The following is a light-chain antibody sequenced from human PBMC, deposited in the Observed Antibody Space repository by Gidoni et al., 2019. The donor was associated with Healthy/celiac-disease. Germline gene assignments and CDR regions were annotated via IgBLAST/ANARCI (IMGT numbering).Light chain of an antibody. CDR2: AAS. CDR3: QQSSGT. J-gene: IGKJ4*01. V-gene: IGKV1-39*01. Sequence: DIQMTQSPSSLSASVGDRVTITCRASQSISSYLNLYQQKPGKAPKLLIYAASSLQSGVPSRFSGSGSGTDFTLTISSLQPEDFATYYCQQSSGTFGGGTKVEIK. CDR1: QSISSY.